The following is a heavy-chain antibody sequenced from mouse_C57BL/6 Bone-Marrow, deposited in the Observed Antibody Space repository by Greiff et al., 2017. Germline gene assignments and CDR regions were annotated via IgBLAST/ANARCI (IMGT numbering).Heavy chain of an antibody. CDR1: GYAFSSSW. CDR3: ARDTLQAWFAY. CDR2: IYPGDGDT. J-gene: IGHJ3*01. V-gene: IGHV1-82*01. Sequence: VQLQQSGPELVKPGASVKISCKASGYAFSSSWMNWVKQRPGKGLEWIGRIYPGDGDTNYNGKFKGKATLTADKSSSTAYMQLSSLTSEDSAVYFCARDTLQAWFAYWGQGTLVTVSA.